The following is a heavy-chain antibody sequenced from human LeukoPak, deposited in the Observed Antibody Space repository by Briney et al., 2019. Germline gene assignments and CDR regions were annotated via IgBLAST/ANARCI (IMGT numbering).Heavy chain of an antibody. D-gene: IGHD2-2*01. Sequence: GGSLRLSCAASGFTFSSYAMSWVRQAPGKGLEWVSAISGSGGSTYYADSVKGRFTISRDNSKNTLYLQMNSLRAEDTAVYHCARDLRTSTGCLYWFDPWGQGTLVTVSS. CDR3: ARDLRTSTGCLYWFDP. CDR2: ISGSGGST. V-gene: IGHV3-23*01. CDR1: GFTFSSYA. J-gene: IGHJ5*02.